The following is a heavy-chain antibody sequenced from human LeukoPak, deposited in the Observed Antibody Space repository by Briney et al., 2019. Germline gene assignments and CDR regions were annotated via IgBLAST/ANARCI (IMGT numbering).Heavy chain of an antibody. V-gene: IGHV3-23*01. CDR3: AKDPYSSGWPSRNLFDY. CDR1: GFTFSSYA. D-gene: IGHD6-19*01. Sequence: GGSLRLSCAASGFTFSSYAMSWVRQAPGKGLEWVSAISGSGGSTYYADSVKGRFTISRDNSKNTLYLQMNSLRAEDTAVYYCAKDPYSSGWPSRNLFDYWGQGTLVTVSS. J-gene: IGHJ4*02. CDR2: ISGSGGST.